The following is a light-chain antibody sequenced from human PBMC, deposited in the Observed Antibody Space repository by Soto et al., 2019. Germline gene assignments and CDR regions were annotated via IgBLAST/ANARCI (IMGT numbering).Light chain of an antibody. Sequence: DIQMTQSPSTLSASVGDRDTITCRASQSISSWLAWYQQKPGKAPKLLIYKASTLESGVPSRFSGSGSGTEFTLTISSLQPDDFATYYCQQYHTLYTFGQGTKVDIK. CDR2: KAS. CDR3: QQYHTLYT. V-gene: IGKV1-5*03. CDR1: QSISSW. J-gene: IGKJ2*01.